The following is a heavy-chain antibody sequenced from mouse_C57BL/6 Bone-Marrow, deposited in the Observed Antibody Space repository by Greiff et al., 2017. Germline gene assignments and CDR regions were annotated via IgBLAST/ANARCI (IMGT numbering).Heavy chain of an antibody. J-gene: IGHJ4*01. CDR2: IDPENGDT. CDR1: GFNIKDDY. CDR3: TTGVTTVVATDYYAMDY. V-gene: IGHV14-4*01. D-gene: IGHD1-1*01. Sequence: EVQLQQSGAELVRPGASVKLSCTASGFNIKDDYMHWVKQRPEQGLEWIGWIDPENGDTEYASKFQGKATITADTSSNTAYLQLSSLTSEDTAVYYCTTGVTTVVATDYYAMDYWGQGTSVTVSS.